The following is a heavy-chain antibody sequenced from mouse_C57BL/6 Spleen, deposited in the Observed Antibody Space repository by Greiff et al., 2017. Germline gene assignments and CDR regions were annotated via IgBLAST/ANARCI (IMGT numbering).Heavy chain of an antibody. V-gene: IGHV10-3*01. Sequence: EVQLVESGGGLVQPKGSLKLSCAASGFTFNTYAMHWVRQAPGKGLEWVARIRSKSSNYATYYADSVKDRFTISRDDSQSMLYLQMNNLKTEDTAMYYCVRENRAYSNPWYFDVWGTGTTVTVSS. CDR2: IRSKSSNYAT. D-gene: IGHD2-5*01. J-gene: IGHJ1*03. CDR3: VRENRAYSNPWYFDV. CDR1: GFTFNTYA.